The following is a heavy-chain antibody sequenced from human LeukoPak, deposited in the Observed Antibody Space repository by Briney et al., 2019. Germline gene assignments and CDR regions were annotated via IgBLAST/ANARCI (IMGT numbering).Heavy chain of an antibody. CDR3: AKGSRGNAPWAPFEY. J-gene: IGHJ4*02. CDR1: GFTFSSYA. D-gene: IGHD4-23*01. CDR2: ISGSGGST. Sequence: GGSLRPSCAASGFTFSSYAMSWVRQAPGKGLEWVSAISGSGGSTYYADSVKGRFTISRDNSKNTLYLQMSRLRAEDTAVYYCAKGSRGNAPWAPFEYWGQGTLVTVSS. V-gene: IGHV3-23*01.